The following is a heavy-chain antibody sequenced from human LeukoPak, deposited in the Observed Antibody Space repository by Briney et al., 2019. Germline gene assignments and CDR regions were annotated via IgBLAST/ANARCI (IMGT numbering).Heavy chain of an antibody. CDR1: GFTFSNYW. D-gene: IGHD4-23*01. Sequence: GGSLRLSCAASGFTFSNYWMSWVRQAPGKGLDWVANIKQDGSEKYYVDSVKGRFTISRDNAKNSLYLQMNSLRAEDTAVYYCARAPEGYTVVTIFDFWGQGTLVTVSS. CDR2: IKQDGSEK. CDR3: ARAPEGYTVVTIFDF. J-gene: IGHJ4*02. V-gene: IGHV3-7*05.